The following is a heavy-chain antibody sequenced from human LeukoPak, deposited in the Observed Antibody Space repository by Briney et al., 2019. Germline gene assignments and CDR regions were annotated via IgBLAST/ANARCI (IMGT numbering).Heavy chain of an antibody. J-gene: IGHJ4*02. CDR1: GGSISSYY. Sequence: SETLSLTCTVSGGSISSYYWSWIRQPPGKGLEWIGYIYYTGSTNYSPSLKSRVTMSVDTSMNQFSLRLSSVTAADTAVYYCARDFTYDFWSGYGYWGQGTLVTVSS. V-gene: IGHV4-59*01. D-gene: IGHD3-3*01. CDR2: IYYTGST. CDR3: ARDFTYDFWSGYGY.